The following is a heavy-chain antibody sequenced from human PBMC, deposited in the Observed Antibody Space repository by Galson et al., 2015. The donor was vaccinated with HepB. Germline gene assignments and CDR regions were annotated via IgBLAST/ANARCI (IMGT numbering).Heavy chain of an antibody. V-gene: IGHV1-18*04. D-gene: IGHD6-19*01. J-gene: IGHJ6*02. CDR3: ARDPGYSSGWYPLYGMDV. CDR1: GYTFTSDG. CDR2: ISPHNGNT. Sequence: SVKVSCKGSGYTFTSDGISWVRQAPGQGLEWMGWISPHNGNTKYAQKFLVRVTMTTDASTSTADMELRSLRSDDTAVYYCARDPGYSSGWYPLYGMDVWGQGTTVTVSS.